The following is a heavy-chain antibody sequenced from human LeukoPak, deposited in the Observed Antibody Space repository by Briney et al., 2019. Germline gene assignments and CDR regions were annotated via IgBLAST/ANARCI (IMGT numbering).Heavy chain of an antibody. D-gene: IGHD4-17*01. CDR3: ARDRMTTVTNYYYYYMDV. Sequence: PSETLSLTCTVSGGSISSYYWSWIRQPPGKGLEWIGYIYYSGSTNYNPSLKSRVTISVDTSKNQFSLKLSSVTAADTAVYYCARDRMTTVTNYYYYYMDVWGKGTTVTVSS. CDR1: GGSISSYY. CDR2: IYYSGST. V-gene: IGHV4-59*01. J-gene: IGHJ6*03.